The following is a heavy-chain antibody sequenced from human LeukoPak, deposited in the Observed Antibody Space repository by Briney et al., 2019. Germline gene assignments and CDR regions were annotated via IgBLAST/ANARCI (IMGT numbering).Heavy chain of an antibody. CDR3: AREKNSYGQRSFDY. V-gene: IGHV1-2*02. J-gene: IGHJ4*02. Sequence: GASVKVSCKASGYTFTGYYMHWVRQAPGQGLEWMGWINPNSGGTNYAQKFQGRVTMTRDTSISTAYMELSRLRSDDTAVYYCAREKNSYGQRSFDYWDQETRVTDSS. CDR1: GYTFTGYY. D-gene: IGHD5-18*01. CDR2: INPNSGGT.